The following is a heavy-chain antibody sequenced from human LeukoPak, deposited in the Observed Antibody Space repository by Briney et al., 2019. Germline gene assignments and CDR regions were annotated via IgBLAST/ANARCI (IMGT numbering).Heavy chain of an antibody. D-gene: IGHD4-17*01. Sequence: PGGSLRLSCATSGFSFSSYAMSWVRQAPGKWLEWVSAMSSSDDGRYYAASVRGRFTISRDTSRSTLYLQMNSLRAEDAAVYYCARVVDHDYGDYYLDYWGQGTLVTVSS. V-gene: IGHV3-23*01. CDR3: ARVVDHDYGDYYLDY. CDR1: GFSFSSYA. J-gene: IGHJ4*02. CDR2: MSSSDDGR.